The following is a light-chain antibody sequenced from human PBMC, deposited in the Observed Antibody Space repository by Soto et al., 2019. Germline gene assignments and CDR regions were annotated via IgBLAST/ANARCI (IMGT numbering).Light chain of an antibody. V-gene: IGLV2-11*01. CDR2: GVV. CDR1: GNDVGAYNY. J-gene: IGLJ1*01. Sequence: SVLTQPRSVSGCPGQSVTISCTGTGNDVGAYNYVSWYQQHPGRPRKLLIYGVVRWPSGVPDRFSGSKSGNTASLPISGLQAEDEAAYVCCSYAGGYTYLFGTGTKVTGL. CDR3: CSYAGGYTYL.